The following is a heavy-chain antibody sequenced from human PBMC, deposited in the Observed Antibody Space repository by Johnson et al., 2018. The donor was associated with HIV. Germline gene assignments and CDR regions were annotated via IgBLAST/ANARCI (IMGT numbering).Heavy chain of an antibody. D-gene: IGHD6-6*01. Sequence: EQLVESGGGLVQSGGSLRLSCAASGFTLSRYWMSWVRQAPGKGLEWVANIKQDGSETYYVDAVKGRFTISRDNAKRSLYLQMNSLRTEDTAIYYCVRLEDTTSYAGLGAFDIWGPGTRVTVSS. CDR1: GFTLSRYW. J-gene: IGHJ3*02. V-gene: IGHV3-7*05. CDR2: IKQDGSET. CDR3: VRLEDTTSYAGLGAFDI.